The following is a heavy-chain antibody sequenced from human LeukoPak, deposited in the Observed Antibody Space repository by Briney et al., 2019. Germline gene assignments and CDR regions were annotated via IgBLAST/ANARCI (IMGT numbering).Heavy chain of an antibody. V-gene: IGHV3-21*01. CDR3: ARSVDRAMVPLDY. D-gene: IGHD5-18*01. CDR2: ISSSGSYI. CDR1: GFTFSSYN. Sequence: GGSLRLSCTASGFTFSSYNMNWVRRAPGKGLEWVSSISSSGSYIYFGDSVKARFTISRDNAKNALYLQMNSLRAEDTAVYYCARSVDRAMVPLDYWGQGTLVTVSS. J-gene: IGHJ4*02.